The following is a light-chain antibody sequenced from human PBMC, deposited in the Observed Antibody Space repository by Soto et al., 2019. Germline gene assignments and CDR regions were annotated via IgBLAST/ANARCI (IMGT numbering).Light chain of an antibody. Sequence: QSVLTQPPSASGTPGQRVTISCSGSTSNIGSNTVDWYQQLPGTAPKLLLYSSNQRPSGVPDRFSGSKSGTSASLAVSGLQSDDEADYYCASWDDRLNGPVFGGGTKLTVL. J-gene: IGLJ3*02. CDR1: TSNIGSNT. CDR2: SSN. V-gene: IGLV1-44*01. CDR3: ASWDDRLNGPV.